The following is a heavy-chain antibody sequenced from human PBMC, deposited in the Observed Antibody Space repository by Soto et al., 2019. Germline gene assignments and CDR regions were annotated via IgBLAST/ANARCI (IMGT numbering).Heavy chain of an antibody. D-gene: IGHD3-10*01. Sequence: SVKVSCKASGGTFSSYAISWVRQAPGQGLEWMGGIIPIIGTANYAQKFQGRVTITADESTSTAYMELSSLRSEDTAVYYCARGLYYGSGKDHYYGMDVWGQGTTVTVSS. CDR1: GGTFSSYA. CDR3: ARGLYYGSGKDHYYGMDV. V-gene: IGHV1-69*13. CDR2: IIPIIGTA. J-gene: IGHJ6*02.